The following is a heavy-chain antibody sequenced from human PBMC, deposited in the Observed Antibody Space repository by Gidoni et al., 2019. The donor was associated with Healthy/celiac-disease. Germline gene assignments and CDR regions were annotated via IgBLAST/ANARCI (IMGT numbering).Heavy chain of an antibody. D-gene: IGHD5-18*01. V-gene: IGHV2-5*01. CDR2: IYWNYDK. Sequence: QITLKESGPTLVKPTQTLTLTCTFSGFSLSTSGVGVGWIRQPPGKALEWLALIYWNYDKRYSPSLKSRLTIPKDTSKNQVVLTMTNMDPVDTATYYCAHIFFSYGSAGVTLYDYWGQGTLVTVSS. CDR3: AHIFFSYGSAGVTLYDY. CDR1: GFSLSTSGVG. J-gene: IGHJ4*02.